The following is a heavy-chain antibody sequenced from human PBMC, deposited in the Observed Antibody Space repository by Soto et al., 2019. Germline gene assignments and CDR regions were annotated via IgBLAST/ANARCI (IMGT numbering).Heavy chain of an antibody. CDR3: ARDGIAVAGTFPDLYYYYGMDV. V-gene: IGHV1-46*01. CDR1: GYTFTNYY. J-gene: IGHJ6*02. D-gene: IGHD6-19*01. CDR2: LNHRGGST. Sequence: QVQLVQSGAEVKKPGASVKVSCKTSGYTFTNYYLHWVRQAPGQGLEWMGILNHRGGSTTYAQKFMGRVIMTSDTSTNTFNMELSGLRSEHTAVYYCARDGIAVAGTFPDLYYYYGMDVWGQGTTVTVSS.